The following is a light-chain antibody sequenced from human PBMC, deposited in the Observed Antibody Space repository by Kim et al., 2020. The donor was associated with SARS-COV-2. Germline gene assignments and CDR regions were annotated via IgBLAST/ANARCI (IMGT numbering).Light chain of an antibody. CDR2: DAS. V-gene: IGKV3-11*01. CDR1: LNMGNV. Sequence: EIVLTQSPGTLTLSPGERATLSCRARLNMGNVLGWYQQRPGQTPRLLIYDASKSAAGIPARFSGSGSGTDFTLTISSLEPEDFGVYFCLQRSTWPLTFGGVSKVDIK. CDR3: LQRSTWPLT. J-gene: IGKJ4*01.